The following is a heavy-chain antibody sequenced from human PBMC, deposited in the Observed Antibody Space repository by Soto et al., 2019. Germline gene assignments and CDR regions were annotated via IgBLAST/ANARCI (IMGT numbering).Heavy chain of an antibody. CDR2: VHSSGIT. D-gene: IGHD3-16*01. CDR3: ARGLTMGQLPSHFDH. V-gene: IGHV4-59*01. Sequence: WIRQPPGKGLEWIGYVHSSGITNYNPSLKRRVTISVDTSRNQFSLRLSSVTAADTAVYYCARGLTMGQLPSHFDHWGQGTLVTVSS. J-gene: IGHJ5*02.